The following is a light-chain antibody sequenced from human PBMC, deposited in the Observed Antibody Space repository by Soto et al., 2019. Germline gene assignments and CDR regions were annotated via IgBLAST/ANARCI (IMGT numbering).Light chain of an antibody. Sequence: QSVLAKPASVSGSPGQSITISCTGTSSDVGAYNSVSWYQQLPHKAPQVILYKGTQRPSGVSSRFSGSTSGNAASLTISGLQADDEADYFCCSSAPESTYVFGTGTKVTVL. CDR2: KGT. V-gene: IGLV2-23*01. CDR1: SSDVGAYNS. CDR3: CSSAPESTYV. J-gene: IGLJ1*01.